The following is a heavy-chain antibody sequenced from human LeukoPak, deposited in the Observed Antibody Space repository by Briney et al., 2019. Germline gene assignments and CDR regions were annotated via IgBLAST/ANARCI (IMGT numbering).Heavy chain of an antibody. CDR2: TYYRSKWYN. J-gene: IGHJ4*02. Sequence: SQTLSLTCAISGDSVSSNSAAWNWIRQSPWRGLEWLGRTYYRSKWYNDYAVSVKSRITINPDTSKNQFSLQLNSVTAADTAVYYCARAAVEMATIKFDYWGQGTLVTVSS. D-gene: IGHD5-24*01. V-gene: IGHV6-1*01. CDR3: ARAAVEMATIKFDY. CDR1: GDSVSSNSAA.